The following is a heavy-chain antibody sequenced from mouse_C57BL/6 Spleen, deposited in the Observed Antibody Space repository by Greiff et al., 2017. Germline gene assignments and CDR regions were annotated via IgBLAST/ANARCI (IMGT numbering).Heavy chain of an antibody. CDR3: ARWSIGTDVAMDY. D-gene: IGHD2-14*01. Sequence: QVQLQQPGAELVKPGASVKLSCKASGYTFTSYWMHWVKQRPGQGLEWIGMIDPSASNTNYNQKFKGKATLTVDKSSSTAYMQLSSLTSEDSAVYYCARWSIGTDVAMDYWGQGTTLTVSS. J-gene: IGHJ2*01. V-gene: IGHV1-69*02. CDR2: IDPSASNT. CDR1: GYTFTSYW.